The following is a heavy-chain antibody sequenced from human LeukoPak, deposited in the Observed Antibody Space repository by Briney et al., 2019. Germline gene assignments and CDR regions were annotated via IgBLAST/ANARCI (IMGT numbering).Heavy chain of an antibody. CDR2: ISSSISYI. CDR1: GFTFSSYS. J-gene: IGHJ4*02. Sequence: PGGSLRLSCAASGFTFSSYSMNWVRQAPGKGLEWVSSISSSISYIYYADSVKGRFTISRDNAKNSLYLQMTSLRAEDTAVYYCARVGYGDYYFDYWGQGTLVTVSS. CDR3: ARVGYGDYYFDY. V-gene: IGHV3-21*01. D-gene: IGHD4-17*01.